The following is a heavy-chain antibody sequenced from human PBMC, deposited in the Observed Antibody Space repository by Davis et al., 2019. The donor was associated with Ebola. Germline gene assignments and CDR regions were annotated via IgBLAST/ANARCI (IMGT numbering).Heavy chain of an antibody. Sequence: ASVKVSCKASGYTFTSYYMHWVRQAPGQGLEWMGIINPSGGSTSYAQKFQGRVTMTRDTSTSTVYMELSSLRSEDTAVYYCAREGIYCSSTSCYKAPYFDLWGRGTLVTVSS. J-gene: IGHJ2*01. CDR1: GYTFTSYY. CDR2: INPSGGST. V-gene: IGHV1-46*01. D-gene: IGHD2-2*02. CDR3: AREGIYCSSTSCYKAPYFDL.